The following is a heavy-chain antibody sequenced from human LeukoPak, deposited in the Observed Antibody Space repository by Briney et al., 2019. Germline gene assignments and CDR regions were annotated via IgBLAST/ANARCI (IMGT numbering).Heavy chain of an antibody. CDR1: GYTFTSYA. D-gene: IGHD3-22*01. CDR3: ARDLRYYDPSGYP. J-gene: IGHJ5*02. CDR2: INAGNGNT. V-gene: IGHV1-3*01. Sequence: GASVKVSCKASGYTFTSYAMHWVRQAPGQRLEWMGWINAGNGNTKYSQKFQGRVTITRDTSASTAYMELRSLRSDDTAVYYCARDLRYYDPSGYPWGQGTLVTVSS.